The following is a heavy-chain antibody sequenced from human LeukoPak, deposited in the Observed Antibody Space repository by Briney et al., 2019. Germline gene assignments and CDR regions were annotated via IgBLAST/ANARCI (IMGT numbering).Heavy chain of an antibody. Sequence: PGRSLSLSCAASGFTFSKYWMLWVRQAPGQGPESVSRINTDGTVTTYADSVKGRFTVSRDNADNTMFLQMNSVRDEDTAVYYCAAKQWLAPPPDSWGQGTPVTVSS. V-gene: IGHV3-74*01. J-gene: IGHJ4*02. CDR2: INTDGTVT. CDR3: AAKQWLAPPPDS. CDR1: GFTFSKYW. D-gene: IGHD6-19*01.